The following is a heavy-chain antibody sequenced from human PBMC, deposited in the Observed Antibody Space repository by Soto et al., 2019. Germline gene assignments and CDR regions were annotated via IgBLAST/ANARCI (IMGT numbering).Heavy chain of an antibody. J-gene: IGHJ4*02. V-gene: IGHV3-74*01. CDR2: INSDGSST. CDR3: AREPTGPDY. CDR1: GFTFSSHY. D-gene: IGHD7-27*01. Sequence: GVTLRLSCAASGFTFSSHYMNWVRQAPGKGLVWVSRINSDGSSTSYADSVKGRFTISRDNAKNTLYLQMNSLRAEDTTVYYCAREPTGPDYWGQGTLVTVSS.